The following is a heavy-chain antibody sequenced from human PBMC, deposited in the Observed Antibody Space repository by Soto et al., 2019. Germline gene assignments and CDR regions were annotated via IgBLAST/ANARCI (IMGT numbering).Heavy chain of an antibody. CDR1: GYSFTAYG. Sequence: ASVKVSCKASGYSFTAYGIHWVRQAPGQRLEWMGWINAAIGEIKFSQKFQGRVTISRDTSARTAYMELSGLRSEDTAVYYCARLDRGYFYNYGMDVWGQGTTVTVSS. CDR2: INAAIGEI. J-gene: IGHJ6*02. CDR3: ARLDRGYFYNYGMDV. V-gene: IGHV1-3*01.